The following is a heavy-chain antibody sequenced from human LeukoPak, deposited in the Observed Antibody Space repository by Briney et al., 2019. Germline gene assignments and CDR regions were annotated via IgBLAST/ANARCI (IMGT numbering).Heavy chain of an antibody. CDR1: GFTFSSYW. D-gene: IGHD3-3*01. J-gene: IGHJ6*02. CDR2: IKQDGSEK. V-gene: IGHV3-7*01. Sequence: TGGSLRLSCAASGFTFSSYWMSWVRQAPGKGLEWVANIKQDGSEKYYVDSVKGRFTISRDNAKNSLYLQMNSLRAEDTAVYYCAGEGASPIFGVVIPSFYYYYGMDVWGQGTTVTVSS. CDR3: AGEGASPIFGVVIPSFYYYYGMDV.